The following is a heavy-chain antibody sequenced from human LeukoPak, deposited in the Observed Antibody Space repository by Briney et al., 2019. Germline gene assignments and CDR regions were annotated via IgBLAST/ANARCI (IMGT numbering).Heavy chain of an antibody. V-gene: IGHV4-34*01. CDR2: ISHSGST. CDR3: AKLVGAPDY. Sequence: PSETLSLTCAVYGGSFSGYYWSWIRQPPGKGLEWIGEISHSGSTNYNPSLKSRVTISVDTSKNQFSLKLSSVTAADTAVYYCAKLVGAPDYWGQGTLVTVSS. D-gene: IGHD1-26*01. J-gene: IGHJ4*02. CDR1: GGSFSGYY.